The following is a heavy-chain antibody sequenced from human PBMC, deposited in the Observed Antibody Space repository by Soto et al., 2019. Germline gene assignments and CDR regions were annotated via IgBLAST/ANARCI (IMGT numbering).Heavy chain of an antibody. D-gene: IGHD1-26*01. CDR3: ARSAEWELRLPYFDY. V-gene: IGHV4-4*02. J-gene: IGHJ4*02. Sequence: SETLSLTCAVSGGSISSSNWWSWVRQPPGKGLEWIGEIYHSGSTNYNPSLKSRVTISVDKSKNQFSLKLSSVTAADTAVYYCARSAEWELRLPYFDYWGQGTLVTVSS. CDR1: GGSISSSNW. CDR2: IYHSGST.